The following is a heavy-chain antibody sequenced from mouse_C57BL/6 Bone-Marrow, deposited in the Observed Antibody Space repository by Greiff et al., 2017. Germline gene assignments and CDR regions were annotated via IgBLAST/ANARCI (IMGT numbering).Heavy chain of an antibody. CDR3: SRSIYDGYYTWFAY. CDR1: GYTFTSYG. Sequence: VQLQESGAELARPGASVKLSCKASGYTFTSYGISWVKQRTGQGLEWIGEIYPRSGNTYYNEKFKGKATLTADKSSSTAYIELRSLTSEDSAVYFCSRSIYDGYYTWFAYWGQGALVTVSA. CDR2: IYPRSGNT. V-gene: IGHV1-81*01. D-gene: IGHD2-3*01. J-gene: IGHJ3*01.